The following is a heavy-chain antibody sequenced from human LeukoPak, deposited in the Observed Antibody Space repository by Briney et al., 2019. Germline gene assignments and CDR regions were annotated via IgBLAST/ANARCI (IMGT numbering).Heavy chain of an antibody. V-gene: IGHV2-5*02. D-gene: IGHD6-13*01. CDR1: GFSLSTSGVG. J-gene: IGHJ4*02. CDR2: IYWDDDK. Sequence: SGPTLVNPTQTLTLTCTFSGFSLSTSGVGVGWIRQPPGKALEWLVLIYWDDDKRYSPSLKSRLTITKDTSRNQVVLTMTNMDPVDTATYYCAHRWVGSSWYWVYFDYWGQGTLVTVSS. CDR3: AHRWVGSSWYWVYFDY.